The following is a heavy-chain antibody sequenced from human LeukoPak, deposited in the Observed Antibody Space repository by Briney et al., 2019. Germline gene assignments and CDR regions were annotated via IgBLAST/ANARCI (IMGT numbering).Heavy chain of an antibody. D-gene: IGHD6-19*01. CDR2: ISYDGSNK. CDR1: GFTFSSYA. Sequence: GGSLRLSCAASGFTFSSYAMHWVRQAPGKGLEWVAVISYDGSNKYYADSVRGRFTNSRDNSKNTLYLQMNSLRAEDTAVYYCARDLMPDSSGWLTYFDYWGQGTLVTVYS. J-gene: IGHJ4*02. V-gene: IGHV3-30*04. CDR3: ARDLMPDSSGWLTYFDY.